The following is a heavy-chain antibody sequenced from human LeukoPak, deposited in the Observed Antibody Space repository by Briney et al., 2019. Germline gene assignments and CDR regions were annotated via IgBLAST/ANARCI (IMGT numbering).Heavy chain of an antibody. CDR3: ARDRSWYFDY. V-gene: IGHV3-74*01. J-gene: IGHJ4*02. CDR2: INSDGSST. Sequence: GGPLDLSWAASGFTFSSYWMPWFAQAPGKGLVWVSRINSDGSSTSYADSVKGRFTISRDNAKNTLYLQMNSLRAEDTAVYYCARDRSWYFDYWGQGTLVTVSS. D-gene: IGHD6-13*01. CDR1: GFTFSSYW.